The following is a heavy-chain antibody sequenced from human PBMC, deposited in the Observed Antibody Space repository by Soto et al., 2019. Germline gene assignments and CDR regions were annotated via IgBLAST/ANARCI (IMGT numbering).Heavy chain of an antibody. D-gene: IGHD6-13*01. CDR1: GASISSYY. CDR2: IYYSGST. V-gene: IGHV4-59*01. Sequence: SETLSLTCTVSGASISSYYWSWIRQPPGKGLECIGYIYYSGSTNYNPSLKSRVTISINTSKNQFSLKLSSVTAADTAVYYCARDSSNWYSFDYWGQGALVTVSS. J-gene: IGHJ4*02. CDR3: ARDSSNWYSFDY.